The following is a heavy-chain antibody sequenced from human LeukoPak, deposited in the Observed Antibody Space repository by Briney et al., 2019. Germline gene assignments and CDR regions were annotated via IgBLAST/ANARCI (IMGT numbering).Heavy chain of an antibody. CDR2: IKQDGSEK. V-gene: IGHV3-7*03. CDR1: GFTFSSYW. CDR3: ARGPYDLYAPYYFDY. J-gene: IGHJ4*02. D-gene: IGHD2-2*02. Sequence: GGSLRLSCAASGFTFSSYWMSWVRQAPGKGLEWVANIKQDGSEKYYVDSVKGRFTISRDNAKNSLYLQMNSLRAEDSALYSCARGPYDLYAPYYFDYWGQGTLVTVSS.